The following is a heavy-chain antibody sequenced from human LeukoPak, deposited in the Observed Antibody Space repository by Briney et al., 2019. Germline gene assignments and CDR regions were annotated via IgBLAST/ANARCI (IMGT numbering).Heavy chain of an antibody. CDR2: IDPNNGDT. D-gene: IGHD2-8*01. J-gene: IGHJ3*02. CDR1: AYTFSGYY. CDR3: ARRSRNGLDAFDI. V-gene: IGHV1-2*02. Sequence: ASVKVSCKASAYTFSGYYLHWVRQAPGQGPEWMGWIDPNNGDTDDAQKFQGRVTMTRDRSISTAYMELSRLTSDDTAVYYCARRSRNGLDAFDIWGQGTMVTVSS.